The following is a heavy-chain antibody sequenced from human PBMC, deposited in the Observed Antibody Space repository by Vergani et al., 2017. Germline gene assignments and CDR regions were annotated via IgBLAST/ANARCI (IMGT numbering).Heavy chain of an antibody. CDR1: GGSISSSSYY. CDR3: ARAASYYDFWSGYYHGY. Sequence: QLQLQESGPGLVKPSETLSLTCTVSGGSISSSSYYWGWIRQPPGKGLEWIGSIYYSGSTYYNPSLKSRVTISVDTSKNQFSLKLSSVTAADTAVYYCARAASYYDFWSGYYHGYWGQGTLVTVSS. V-gene: IGHV4-39*07. J-gene: IGHJ4*02. D-gene: IGHD3-3*01. CDR2: IYYSGST.